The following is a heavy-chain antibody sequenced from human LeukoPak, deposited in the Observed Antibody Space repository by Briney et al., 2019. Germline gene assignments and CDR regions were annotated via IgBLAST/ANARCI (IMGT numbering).Heavy chain of an antibody. CDR2: IADNSAT. Sequence: GGSLRLSCEASGFLFSKSAMTWVRQAPGKGLMWVSGIADNSATYYADSVKGRFIISRDNSKNMVFLQMDSLRGEDTALYYCAKVGVELHYYYYMDVWGRGTTVTVSS. V-gene: IGHV3-23*01. J-gene: IGHJ6*03. CDR1: GFLFSKSA. CDR3: AKVGVELHYYYYMDV. D-gene: IGHD3-3*01.